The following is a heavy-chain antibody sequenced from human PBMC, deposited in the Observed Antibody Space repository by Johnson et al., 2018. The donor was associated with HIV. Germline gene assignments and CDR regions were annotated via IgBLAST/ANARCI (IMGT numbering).Heavy chain of an antibody. CDR3: ARGLTGDDAFDI. V-gene: IGHV3/OR16-10*03. D-gene: IGHD7-27*01. J-gene: IGHJ3*02. CDR1: GFTFSSYA. CDR2: IFTVGDV. Sequence: VQLVESGGGVVQPGRSLRLSCAASGFTFSSYAMHWVCQAPGKGLEWVSVIFTVGDVYYADSVKGRFTISRDNAKNSLYLQMNSLRAEDTAVYYCARGLTGDDAFDIWGQGTMVTVSS.